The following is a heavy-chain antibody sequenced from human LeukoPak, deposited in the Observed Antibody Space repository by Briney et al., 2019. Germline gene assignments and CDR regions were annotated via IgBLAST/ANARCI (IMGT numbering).Heavy chain of an antibody. CDR3: ARGHTAVTRHFDF. D-gene: IGHD4-17*01. CDR2: ISSSSSYI. CDR1: GFTFSTFG. J-gene: IGHJ4*02. Sequence: PGGSLRLSCAASGFTFSTFGMNWVRQAPGKGLEWVSSISSSSSYIYYADALKGRFTISRDDAKNLLYLDMNSLRAEDTAVYYCARGHTAVTRHFDFWGQGTLVTVSS. V-gene: IGHV3-21*01.